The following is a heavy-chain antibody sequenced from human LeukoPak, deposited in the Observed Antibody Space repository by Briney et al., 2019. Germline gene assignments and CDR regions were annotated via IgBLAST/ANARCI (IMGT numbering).Heavy chain of an antibody. V-gene: IGHV1-69*06. D-gene: IGHD6-6*01. Sequence: SVKVSCKASGGTFSSYAISWVRQAPGQGLEWMGGIIPIFGTANYAQKFQGRVTITADKSTSTAYMELSSLRSEDTAVYYCARAEGSSSNVADYWGQGTLVTVSS. CDR2: IIPIFGTA. CDR1: GGTFSSYA. CDR3: ARAEGSSSNVADY. J-gene: IGHJ4*02.